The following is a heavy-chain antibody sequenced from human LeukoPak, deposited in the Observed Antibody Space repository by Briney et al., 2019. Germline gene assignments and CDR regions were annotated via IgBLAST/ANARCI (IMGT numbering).Heavy chain of an antibody. CDR3: ARGGITFGGVIVLGMDV. CDR2: IGTAGDT. J-gene: IGHJ6*02. CDR1: GFTFSSYD. Sequence: GGSLRLSCAASGFTFSSYDMHWVRQATGKGLEWVSAIGTAGDTYYPASVKGRFTISRENAKHSLYLQMNSLRAGDTAVYYCARGGITFGGVIVLGMDVWGQGTTVTVSS. D-gene: IGHD3-16*02. V-gene: IGHV3-13*01.